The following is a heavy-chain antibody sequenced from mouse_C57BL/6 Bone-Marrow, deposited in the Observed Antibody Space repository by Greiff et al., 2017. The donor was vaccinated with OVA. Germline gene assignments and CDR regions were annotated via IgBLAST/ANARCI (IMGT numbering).Heavy chain of an antibody. Sequence: EVKLEESGGGLVKPGGSLKLSCAASGFTFSDYGMHWVRQAPEKGLEWVAYISSGSSTIYYADTVKGRFTISRDNAKNTLFLQMTSLRSEDTAMYYCATDYDSLAMDYWGQGTSVTVSS. CDR2: ISSGSSTI. J-gene: IGHJ4*01. CDR1: GFTFSDYG. V-gene: IGHV5-17*01. D-gene: IGHD2-4*01. CDR3: ATDYDSLAMDY.